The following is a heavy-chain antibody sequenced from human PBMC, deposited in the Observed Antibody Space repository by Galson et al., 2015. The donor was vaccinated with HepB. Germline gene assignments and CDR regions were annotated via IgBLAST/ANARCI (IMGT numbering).Heavy chain of an antibody. V-gene: IGHV4-61*02. CDR2: IYTSGST. Sequence: TLSLTCTVSGGSISSGSYYWSWIRQPAGKGLEWIGRIYTSGSTNYNPSLKSRVTISVDTSKNQFSLKLSSVTAADTAVYYCARGDPVVTPDLYAFDIWGQGTMVTVSS. D-gene: IGHD4-23*01. CDR3: ARGDPVVTPDLYAFDI. J-gene: IGHJ3*02. CDR1: GGSISSGSYY.